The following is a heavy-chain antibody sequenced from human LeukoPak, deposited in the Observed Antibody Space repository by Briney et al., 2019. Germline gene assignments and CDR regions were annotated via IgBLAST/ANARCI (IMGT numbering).Heavy chain of an antibody. D-gene: IGHD3-3*01. CDR2: IVVGSGNT. CDR1: GFTFTSSA. J-gene: IGHJ4*02. Sequence: SVKVSCKASGFTFTSSAVQWVRPARGQRLEWIGWIVVGSGNTNYAQKFQERVTITRDMSTSTAYMELSSLRSEDTAVYYCAAPEGYDFWSGARWGQGTLVTVSS. CDR3: AAPEGYDFWSGAR. V-gene: IGHV1-58*01.